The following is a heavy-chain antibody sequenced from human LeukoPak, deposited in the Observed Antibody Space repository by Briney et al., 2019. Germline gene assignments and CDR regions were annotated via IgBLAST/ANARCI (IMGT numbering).Heavy chain of an antibody. CDR3: ARDLLNAFDI. CDR2: IYHSGST. J-gene: IGHJ3*02. V-gene: IGHV4-38-2*02. CDR1: GDSISGGYY. D-gene: IGHD2/OR15-2a*01. Sequence: PSETLSLTCSVFGDSISGGYYWGLIRQPPGKGLEWIGTIYHSGSTYYNPSLKSRVTISVDTSKNQFSLKLSSVTAADTAVYYCARDLLNAFDIWGQGTMVTVSS.